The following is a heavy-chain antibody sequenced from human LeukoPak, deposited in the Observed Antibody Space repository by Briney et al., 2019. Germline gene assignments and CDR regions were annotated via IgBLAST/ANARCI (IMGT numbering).Heavy chain of an antibody. CDR1: GGSISSGSYY. CDR2: IYTSGST. Sequence: PSETLSLTCTVSGGSISSGSYYWSWIRQPAGKGLEWIGRIYTSGSTNYNPSLKSRVTTSVDTSKNQFSLKLSSVTAADTAVYYCAAMVYAMDDYYYYGMDVWGQGTTVTVSS. CDR3: AAMVYAMDDYYYYGMDV. V-gene: IGHV4-61*02. D-gene: IGHD2-8*01. J-gene: IGHJ6*02.